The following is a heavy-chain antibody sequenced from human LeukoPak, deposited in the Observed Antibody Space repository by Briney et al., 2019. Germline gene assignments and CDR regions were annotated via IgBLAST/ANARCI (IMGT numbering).Heavy chain of an antibody. Sequence: SETLSLTCTVSGVSISSSSYYWGWIRQPPGKGLEWIGSIYYSGGTYYNPSLKSRVTFAVDTSKNQFSLKLTSVTAADTAVYYCARHPRGGSCDPWGQGTLVTVSS. CDR1: GVSISSSSYY. CDR3: ARHPRGGSCDP. V-gene: IGHV4-39*01. D-gene: IGHD1-26*01. J-gene: IGHJ5*02. CDR2: IYYSGGT.